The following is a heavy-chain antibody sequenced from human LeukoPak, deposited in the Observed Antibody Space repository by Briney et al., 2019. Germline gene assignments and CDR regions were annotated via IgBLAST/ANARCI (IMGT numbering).Heavy chain of an antibody. V-gene: IGHV7-4-1*02. CDR2: INTNTGNP. J-gene: IGHJ4*02. CDR3: ARDMGRGAVAFDY. D-gene: IGHD6-19*01. CDR1: GYPFTGYY. Sequence: ASVKVSCKASGYPFTGYYIHWVRQAPGQGLEWMGWINTNTGNPTYAQGFTGRFVFSLDTSASTAYLQISSLKAEDTAVYYCARDMGRGAVAFDYWGQGTLVTVSS.